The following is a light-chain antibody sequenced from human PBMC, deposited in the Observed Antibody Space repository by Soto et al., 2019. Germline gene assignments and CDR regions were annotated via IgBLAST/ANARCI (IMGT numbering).Light chain of an antibody. CDR2: DAS. Sequence: DIQMTQSPSTLSASVGDRATITCRASQTINTWLAWYQKKPGKAPKLLIYDASSLDSGVPSRFSGSGSVTEFTLTISSLQPDDLATYYCQEYNSYSYTFGQGTKLEI. CDR3: QEYNSYSYT. J-gene: IGKJ2*01. V-gene: IGKV1-5*01. CDR1: QTINTW.